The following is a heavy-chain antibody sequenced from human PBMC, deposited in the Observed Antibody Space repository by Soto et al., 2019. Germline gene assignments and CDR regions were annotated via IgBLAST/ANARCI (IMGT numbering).Heavy chain of an antibody. CDR2: INSDGSST. V-gene: IGHV3-74*01. CDR1: GFTFSSYW. J-gene: IGHJ3*02. Sequence: GGSLRLSCAASGFTFSSYWMHWVRQAPGKGLVWVSRINSDGSSTSYADSVKGRFIISRDYAKNTLYLQMNSLRAEDTAVYYCAITGADDAFDIWGQGTMVTVSS. CDR3: AITGADDAFDI. D-gene: IGHD7-27*01.